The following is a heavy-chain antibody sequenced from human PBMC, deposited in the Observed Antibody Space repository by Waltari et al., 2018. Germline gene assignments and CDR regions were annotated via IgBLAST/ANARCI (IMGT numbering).Heavy chain of an antibody. CDR2: IYYSGST. Sequence: QVQLQESGPGLVKPSETLSLTCTVSGGSISSYYWSWIRQPPGKGLDWIGYIYYSGSTNYTPSLKSRVTISVDTSKNQFSLKLSSVTAADTAVYYCARALPSSFYDYWGQGTLVTVSS. D-gene: IGHD6-13*01. CDR3: ARALPSSFYDY. V-gene: IGHV4-59*01. J-gene: IGHJ4*02. CDR1: GGSISSYY.